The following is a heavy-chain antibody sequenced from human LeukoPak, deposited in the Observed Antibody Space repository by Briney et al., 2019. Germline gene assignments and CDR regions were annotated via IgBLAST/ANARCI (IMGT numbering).Heavy chain of an antibody. D-gene: IGHD3-3*02. Sequence: AAVNVCCKCAGSTFSDSYVHRRRHGHAPGLELVGWITLKSGDTCSPQRFPGRVTMSMAASISTAYMELSSLRSDDTAVYFCARVRLADERAWAYWGQGTLVTVSS. CDR3: ARVRLADERAWAY. CDR1: GSTFSDSY. J-gene: IGHJ4*02. CDR2: ITLKSGDT. V-gene: IGHV1-2*02.